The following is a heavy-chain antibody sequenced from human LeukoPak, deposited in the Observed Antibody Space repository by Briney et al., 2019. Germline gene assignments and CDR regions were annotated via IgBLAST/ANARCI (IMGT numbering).Heavy chain of an antibody. D-gene: IGHD6-13*01. CDR1: GDSVSSNSAA. J-gene: IGHJ4*02. CDR2: TYYRSKCYN. CDR3: ARDRDSSSWDYFDY. Sequence: SQTLSLTCAISGDSVSSNSAAWHWIRQSPSRGLEWLRRTYYRSKCYNDYAVSVKSRMTINPDTSKNHFSLQLNSVTPEDAAVYYCARDRDSSSWDYFDYWGQGTLVTVSS. V-gene: IGHV6-1*01.